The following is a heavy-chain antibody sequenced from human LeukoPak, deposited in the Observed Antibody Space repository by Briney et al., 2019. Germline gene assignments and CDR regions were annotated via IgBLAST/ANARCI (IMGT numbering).Heavy chain of an antibody. J-gene: IGHJ4*02. CDR2: IYYSGTT. D-gene: IGHD1-26*01. CDR1: GASISTYY. Sequence: SETLSLTCTVSGASISTYYWNWIRQPPGGGLDWIGSIYYSGTTDYNPSLKSRITMSIDTSKNQFSLKLTSVTAADTAVYYCARRGSGAYSGGQFDYWAQGTLVTVSS. CDR3: ARRGSGAYSGGQFDY. V-gene: IGHV4-59*08.